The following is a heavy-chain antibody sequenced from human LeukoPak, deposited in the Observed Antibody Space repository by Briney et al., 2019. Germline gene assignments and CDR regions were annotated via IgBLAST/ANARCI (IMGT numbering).Heavy chain of an antibody. CDR2: IYTSGST. Sequence: PSETLSLTCTVSGGSISSYYWSWIRQPPGKGLEWIGYIYTSGSTNYNPSLKSRVTISVDTSKNQFSLKLSSLTAADTAVYYCARGPLLMVYAMDVWGKGTTVTVSS. CDR3: ARGPLLMVYAMDV. CDR1: GGSISSYY. D-gene: IGHD2-8*01. V-gene: IGHV4-4*09. J-gene: IGHJ6*04.